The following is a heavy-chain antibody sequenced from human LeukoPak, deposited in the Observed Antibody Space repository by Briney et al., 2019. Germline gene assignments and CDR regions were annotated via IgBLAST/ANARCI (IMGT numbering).Heavy chain of an antibody. CDR2: INTYNGNT. CDR1: GYTFTSYG. D-gene: IGHD3-10*01. J-gene: IGHJ4*02. Sequence: ASVKVSCKASGYTFTSYGISWVRQAPGQGLEGMGWINTYNGNTNYAQKFQGRVTVTTDTSTSAAYMELRSLRSDDTAVYYCARGSGSYDYWGQGTLVTVSS. V-gene: IGHV1-18*01. CDR3: ARGSGSYDY.